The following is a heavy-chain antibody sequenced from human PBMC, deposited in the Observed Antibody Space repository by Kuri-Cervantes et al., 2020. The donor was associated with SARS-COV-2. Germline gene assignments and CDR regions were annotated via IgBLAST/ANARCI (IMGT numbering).Heavy chain of an antibody. J-gene: IGHJ4*02. V-gene: IGHV4-34*01. Sequence: SETLSLTCADYGGSFSAYYWSWIRQPPGKGLEWIGEINHSGSTNYNPSLKSRVTISVDTSKHQLSLKLSSVTAADTAVYYCAGSPGGVFDCWGQGTLVTVPQ. D-gene: IGHD3-16*01. CDR1: GGSFSAYY. CDR3: AGSPGGVFDC. CDR2: INHSGST.